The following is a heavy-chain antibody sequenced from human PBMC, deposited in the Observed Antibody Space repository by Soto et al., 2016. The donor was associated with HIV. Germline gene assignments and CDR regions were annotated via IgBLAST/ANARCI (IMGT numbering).Heavy chain of an antibody. V-gene: IGHV1-2*02. Sequence: QVQLVQSGAEVKKPGASVKVSCKPSGYTFTDYYMHWVRQAPGQGLEWMGWINPNSSGTNYAQKFQGRITMTRDTSISTAYMELSRLTSDDTAVYYCARVRSGILSGSTGDAFDIWGQGTMVTVSS. D-gene: IGHD2-15*01. CDR3: ARVRSGILSGSTGDAFDI. CDR2: INPNSSGT. CDR1: GYTFTDYY. J-gene: IGHJ3*02.